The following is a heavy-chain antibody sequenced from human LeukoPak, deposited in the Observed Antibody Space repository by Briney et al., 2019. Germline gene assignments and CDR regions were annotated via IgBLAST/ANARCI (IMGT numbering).Heavy chain of an antibody. Sequence: RPSETLSLTCTVSGGSMSSYYWSWIRQPPGKGLEWIGYIYYSGSTKYNPSLKSRVTISVDTSKNQFSLKLSSVTAADTAVYYCARHTAYSSLLDYWGQGTLVTVSS. D-gene: IGHD6-19*01. CDR2: IYYSGST. V-gene: IGHV4-59*08. J-gene: IGHJ4*02. CDR1: GGSMSSYY. CDR3: ARHTAYSSLLDY.